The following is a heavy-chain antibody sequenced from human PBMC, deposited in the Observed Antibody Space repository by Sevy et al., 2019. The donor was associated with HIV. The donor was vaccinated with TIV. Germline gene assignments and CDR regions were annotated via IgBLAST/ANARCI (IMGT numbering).Heavy chain of an antibody. J-gene: IGHJ4*02. D-gene: IGHD6-13*01. Sequence: GGSLRLSCAASGFTFSDHYMEWVRQAPGKGLEWVGRTRNKADSYTKEYAASVKARFTISRDDSKNSLYLQMNSLKTEDTAVYYCATHAGIAAAGRVFDYWGQGSLVTVSS. V-gene: IGHV3-72*01. CDR2: TRNKADSYTK. CDR1: GFTFSDHY. CDR3: ATHAGIAAAGRVFDY.